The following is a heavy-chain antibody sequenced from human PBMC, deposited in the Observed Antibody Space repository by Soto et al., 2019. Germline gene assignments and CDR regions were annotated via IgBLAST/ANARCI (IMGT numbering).Heavy chain of an antibody. CDR3: VRRYGDSFDF. CDR1: GGSINSYY. CDR2: IYYSGST. V-gene: IGHV4-59*08. Sequence: SETLSLTCTVSGGSINSYYWSWIRQPTGKGLEWIGYIYYSGSTNYNPSLKSRVTISVDTSKNQFSLKLSSVTAADTAVYYCVRRYGDSFDFWGQGTLVTVSS. J-gene: IGHJ4*02. D-gene: IGHD4-17*01.